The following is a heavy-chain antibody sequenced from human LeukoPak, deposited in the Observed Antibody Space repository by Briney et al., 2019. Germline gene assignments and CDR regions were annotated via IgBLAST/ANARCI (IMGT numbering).Heavy chain of an antibody. Sequence: PSETLSLTCTVSGVSISSYCWSWIRQPPGKGPEWIGYVFYSGSTNYNPSLKSRVTMSLGTSKNQISLKLSSVTAADTAMYYCARHTTVVPPHYFDYWGQGTLVTVSS. J-gene: IGHJ4*02. CDR3: ARHTTVVPPHYFDY. D-gene: IGHD4-23*01. CDR2: VFYSGST. CDR1: GVSISSYC. V-gene: IGHV4-59*08.